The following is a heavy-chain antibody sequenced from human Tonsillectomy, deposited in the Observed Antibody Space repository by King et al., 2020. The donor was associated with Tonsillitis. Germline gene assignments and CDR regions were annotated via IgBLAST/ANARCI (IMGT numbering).Heavy chain of an antibody. CDR3: AAGYYASSDFSFYHYFYIDV. CDR2: IIPIFGTT. Sequence: QLVQSGAEVKKPGSSVRVSCKASGGTFSAYGISWVRQAPGQGLEWMGGIIPIFGTTHFTQKFQGRVTITADKSTSTAYMDLSRLRSEDTAVYYCAAGYYASSDFSFYHYFYIDVWGKGTTVTVSS. D-gene: IGHD3-22*01. CDR1: GGTFSAYG. J-gene: IGHJ6*03. V-gene: IGHV1-69*06.